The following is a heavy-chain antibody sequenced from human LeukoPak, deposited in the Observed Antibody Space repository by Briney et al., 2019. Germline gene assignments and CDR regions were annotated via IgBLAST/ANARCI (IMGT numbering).Heavy chain of an antibody. D-gene: IGHD3-10*01. J-gene: IGHJ4*02. CDR1: GFSLSGYW. CDR3: ARGPNSNWFGLDN. CDR2: MNSDGRTT. V-gene: IGHV3-74*01. Sequence: GGSLRLSCTASGFSLSGYWMHWVRQVPGKGLVWLSRMNSDGRTTNYADSVKGRFIISRDNAKNTLYLQTNSLRAEDTALYYCARGPNSNWFGLDNWGQGTPVIVSS.